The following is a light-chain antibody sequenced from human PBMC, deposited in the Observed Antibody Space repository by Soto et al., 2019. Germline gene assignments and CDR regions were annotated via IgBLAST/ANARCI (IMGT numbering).Light chain of an antibody. CDR3: QQYDNLRIT. CDR1: QDISNY. CDR2: DAS. V-gene: IGKV1-33*01. Sequence: DIQMTQSPSSLSASVGDRVTITCQASQDISNYLNWYQQKPGKAPKLLIYDASNLETGVPSRFSGSGSGTDFTFTISSLQPEGIATYYCQQYDNLRITFGQGTRLEIK. J-gene: IGKJ5*01.